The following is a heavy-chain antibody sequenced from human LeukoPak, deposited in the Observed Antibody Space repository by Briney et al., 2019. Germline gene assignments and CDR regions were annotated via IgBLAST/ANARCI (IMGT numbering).Heavy chain of an antibody. Sequence: ASVKVSCKASGYTFTSHDINWVRQATGQGLEWMGWMNPNSGNTGYAQKFQGRVTMTRNTSISTAYMELSSLRSEDTAVYYCARGTVSGSYYYYYGMDVWGQGTTVTVSS. D-gene: IGHD1-26*01. J-gene: IGHJ6*02. CDR2: MNPNSGNT. V-gene: IGHV1-8*01. CDR1: GYTFTSHD. CDR3: ARGTVSGSYYYYYGMDV.